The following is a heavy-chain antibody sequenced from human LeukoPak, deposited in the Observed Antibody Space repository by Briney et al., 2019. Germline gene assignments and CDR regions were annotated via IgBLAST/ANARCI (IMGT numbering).Heavy chain of an antibody. J-gene: IGHJ6*02. CDR1: GFTLRSNW. CDR2: INKDASRR. CDR3: GRDTSYAMDV. Sequence: ASLRLSCIASGFTLRSNWMHLVRQAGGKVLVLVSHINKDASRRYYADSVNGRFTISRDNAKNTLYLQMNSLRVEDTAVYYCGRDTSYAMDVWGQGTTVTVSS. D-gene: IGHD3-16*01. V-gene: IGHV3-74*01.